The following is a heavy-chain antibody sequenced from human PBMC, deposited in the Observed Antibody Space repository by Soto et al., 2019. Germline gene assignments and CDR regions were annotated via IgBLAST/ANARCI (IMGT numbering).Heavy chain of an antibody. CDR2: IYTSGGT. V-gene: IGHV4-4*07. Sequence: SETLSLTCTVSGGSISSYYWSWIRQPAGKGLEWIGRIYTSGGTNYNPSLKSRVTMSIDTSKKQFSLKLSSVTAADTAVYYCARGAAAGADYGMDVWGQGXTVTVYS. CDR3: ARGAAAGADYGMDV. J-gene: IGHJ6*02. D-gene: IGHD6-13*01. CDR1: GGSISSYY.